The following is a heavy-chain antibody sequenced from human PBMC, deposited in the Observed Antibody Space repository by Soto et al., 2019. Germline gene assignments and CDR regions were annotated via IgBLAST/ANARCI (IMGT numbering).Heavy chain of an antibody. Sequence: LRLSVAATGFTFSGADMSWVRQAPGKRLEWVSLITDNGGMTYYADSLKGRFTLSRDNTKNTLFLQMNSLRAEDTAVYECVKARGTKTAYESWGQGARVNVCS. CDR1: GFTFSGAD. V-gene: IGHV3-23*01. J-gene: IGHJ6*01. CDR2: ITDNGGMT. D-gene: IGHD2-21*01. CDR3: VKARGTKTAYES.